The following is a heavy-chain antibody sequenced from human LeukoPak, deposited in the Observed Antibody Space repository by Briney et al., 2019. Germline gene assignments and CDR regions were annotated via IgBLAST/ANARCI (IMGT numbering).Heavy chain of an antibody. Sequence: SETLSLTCAVYGGSFSGYYWSWIRQPPGKGLEWIGEINHSGSTNYNPSLRNRVTISVDTSKNQFSLKLSSVTPADTAVYYCARGAYCSSTSCLRYGRYYYYYYGMDVWGQGTTVTVSS. J-gene: IGHJ6*02. D-gene: IGHD2-2*01. CDR1: GGSFSGYY. CDR3: ARGAYCSSTSCLRYGRYYYYYYGMDV. V-gene: IGHV4-34*01. CDR2: INHSGST.